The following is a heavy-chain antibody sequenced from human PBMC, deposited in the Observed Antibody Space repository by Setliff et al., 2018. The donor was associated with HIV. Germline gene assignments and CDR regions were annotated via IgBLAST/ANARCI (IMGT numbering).Heavy chain of an antibody. V-gene: IGHV4-39*01. J-gene: IGHJ4*02. D-gene: IGHD3-10*01. CDR2: IFNDGRT. Sequence: SETRSLTCTVSGGSISSSSYYWGWIRQPPGKGLEWIGSIFNDGRTYYNPSLKSRVTIPMDTPTNQFSLKLTSVTAADTAVYFCARHFPSISLFFGDPGPFDRWGQGALVTVSS. CDR1: GGSISSSSYY. CDR3: ARHFPSISLFFGDPGPFDR.